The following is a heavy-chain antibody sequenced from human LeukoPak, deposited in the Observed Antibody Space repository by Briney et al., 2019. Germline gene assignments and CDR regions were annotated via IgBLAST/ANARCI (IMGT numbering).Heavy chain of an antibody. Sequence: GGSLRLSCEVSGFTFSSYVMSWARQAPGKGLEWVSALSSSGGDTSYEDSVKGRFTISRDNSKNTLYLQMSSLRAEDTAVYYCAKLYSGRIFDVWGQGTMVTVSP. J-gene: IGHJ3*01. D-gene: IGHD3-10*01. CDR2: LSSSGGDT. CDR1: GFTFSSYV. V-gene: IGHV3-23*01. CDR3: AKLYSGRIFDV.